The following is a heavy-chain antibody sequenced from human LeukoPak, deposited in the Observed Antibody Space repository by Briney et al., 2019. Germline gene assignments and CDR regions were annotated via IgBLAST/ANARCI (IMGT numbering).Heavy chain of an antibody. CDR1: GSTVGTYW. CDR3: ARVGFYHSGRYYPDY. CDR2: ITQDGRAR. Sequence: GRSLRLSCSAAGSTVGTYWMSSVRHAPGEGLGWVANITQDGRARPSVDSVKGRFPISRDNDKNSLYLQMNSLRAEDTAVYYYARVGFYHSGRYYPDYWGQGTLVAVSS. D-gene: IGHD3-22*01. V-gene: IGHV3-7*01. J-gene: IGHJ4*02.